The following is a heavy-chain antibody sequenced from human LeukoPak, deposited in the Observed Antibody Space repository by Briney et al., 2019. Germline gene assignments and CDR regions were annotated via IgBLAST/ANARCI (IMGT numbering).Heavy chain of an antibody. J-gene: IGHJ4*02. D-gene: IGHD2-2*01. CDR2: INHSGST. V-gene: IGHV4-34*01. CDR3: ARSRLFRLKAFDY. Sequence: SETLSLTCAVYGGSFSGYYWSWIRQPPGKGLEWIGEINHSGSTNYNPSLKSRVTISVDTSKNQFSLKLSSVTAADTAVYYCARSRLFRLKAFDYWGQGTLATVSS. CDR1: GGSFSGYY.